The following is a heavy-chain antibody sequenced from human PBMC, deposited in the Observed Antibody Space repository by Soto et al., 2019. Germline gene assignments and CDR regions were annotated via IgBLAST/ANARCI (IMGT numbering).Heavy chain of an antibody. J-gene: IGHJ6*02. CDR3: VRGDPYYDMDL. CDR2: ISYDGSNK. CDR1: GFTSSNYF. V-gene: IGHV3-30*03. Sequence: QEQLMESGGGVVQPGRSLRLSCEASGFTSSNYFMHWVRQAPGKGQEWVAAISYDGSNKHYADSVKGPFTISRDNSKNTLFLEMDSLRGEDTAVYSCVRGDPYYDMDLWGHGTTVTVSS.